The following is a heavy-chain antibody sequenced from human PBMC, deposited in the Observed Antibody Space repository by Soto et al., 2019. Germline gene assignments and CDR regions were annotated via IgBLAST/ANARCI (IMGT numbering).Heavy chain of an antibody. Sequence: EVQLLESGGGLVQPGESLRLSCAASGFTFSSYAMTWVRQAPGKGLEWVSSISGSGDYTYFADSVKGRFTISRANSKDTRYLPVSGLRVEDTAICYWAKDSRSHPQGSFDPWGQGTMVTVSS. D-gene: IGHD2-15*01. V-gene: IGHV3-23*01. CDR2: ISGSGDYT. CDR1: GFTFSSYA. CDR3: AKDSRSHPQGSFDP. J-gene: IGHJ5*02.